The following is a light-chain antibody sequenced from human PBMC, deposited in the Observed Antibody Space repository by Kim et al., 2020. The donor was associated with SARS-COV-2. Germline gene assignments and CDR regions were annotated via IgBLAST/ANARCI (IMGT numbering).Light chain of an antibody. CDR1: QDIGNG. Sequence: SASVGGRVTITCRATQDIGNGLAWFQQEPGKVPKRLIYAASNLQIGVPSRFSGSGSGTEFTLPISSLPPEDFATYYCLQHSRYPFTLGPGTKLEI. J-gene: IGKJ3*01. CDR2: AAS. V-gene: IGKV1-17*03. CDR3: LQHSRYPFT.